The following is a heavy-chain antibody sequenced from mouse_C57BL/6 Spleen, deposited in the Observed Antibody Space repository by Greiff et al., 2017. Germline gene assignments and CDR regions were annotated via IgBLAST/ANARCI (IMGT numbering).Heavy chain of an antibody. J-gene: IGHJ2*01. V-gene: IGHV14-4*01. Sequence: VQLQQSGAELVRPGASVKLSCTASGFNIKDDYMHWVKQRPEQGLEWIGWIDPENGDTEYASKFQGKATITADTSSNTAYLQLSSLTSEDTSVYYFTRVYYGYDALFGYWGQGTTLTVSS. CDR3: TRVYYGYDALFGY. CDR2: IDPENGDT. D-gene: IGHD2-2*01. CDR1: GFNIKDDY.